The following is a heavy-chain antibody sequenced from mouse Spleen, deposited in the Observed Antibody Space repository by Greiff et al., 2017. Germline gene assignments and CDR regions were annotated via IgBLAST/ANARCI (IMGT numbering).Heavy chain of an antibody. CDR2: IYPSDSYT. CDR3: TRASSGYVWFAY. J-gene: IGHJ3*01. Sequence: VQLQESGAELVRPGASVKLSCTASGFNIKDDYMHWVKQRPGQGLEWIGNIYPSDSYTNYNQKFKDKATLTVDKSSSTAYMQLSSPTSEDSAVYYCTRASSGYVWFAYWGQGTLVTVSA. V-gene: IGHV1-69*02. D-gene: IGHD3-1*01. CDR1: GFNIKDDY.